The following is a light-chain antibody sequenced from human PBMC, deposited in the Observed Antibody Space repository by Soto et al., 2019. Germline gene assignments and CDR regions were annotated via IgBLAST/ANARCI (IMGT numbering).Light chain of an antibody. Sequence: EIVLTQSPGTLSLSPGERATLPCRASQSVSSSYLAWYQQKPGQAPRLLIYGASSRATGIPDRFSGSGSGTDFTLTISRLEPEDFAVYYCQQYGSSPSGTFGQGTRLEIK. CDR2: GAS. J-gene: IGKJ5*01. CDR1: QSVSSSY. CDR3: QQYGSSPSGT. V-gene: IGKV3-20*01.